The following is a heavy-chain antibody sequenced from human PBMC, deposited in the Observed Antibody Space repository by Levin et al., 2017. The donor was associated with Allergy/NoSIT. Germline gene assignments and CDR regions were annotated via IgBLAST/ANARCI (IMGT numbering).Heavy chain of an antibody. CDR2: INHSGST. CDR1: GGSFRGYY. D-gene: IGHD3-22*01. V-gene: IGHV4-34*01. Sequence: SQTLSLPCAVYGGSFRGYYWSWIRQPPGKGLEWIGEINHSGSTNYNPSLKSRVTISVDTSKNQFSLKLSSVIAADTAVYYCARALQWLSINDYWGQGTLVTVSS. J-gene: IGHJ4*02. CDR3: ARALQWLSINDY.